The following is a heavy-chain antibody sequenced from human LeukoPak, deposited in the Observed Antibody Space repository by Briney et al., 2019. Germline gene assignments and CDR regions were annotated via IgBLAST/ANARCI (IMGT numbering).Heavy chain of an antibody. Sequence: GRSLRLSCAASGFTFSSYAMHWVPQAPGKGLEWVAVISYDGSNKYYADSVKGRFTISRDNSKNTLYLQMNSLRAEDTAVYYCARDSRRYCSSTSCAVGYWGQGTLVTVSS. CDR2: ISYDGSNK. D-gene: IGHD2-2*01. CDR3: ARDSRRYCSSTSCAVGY. V-gene: IGHV3-30-3*01. CDR1: GFTFSSYA. J-gene: IGHJ4*02.